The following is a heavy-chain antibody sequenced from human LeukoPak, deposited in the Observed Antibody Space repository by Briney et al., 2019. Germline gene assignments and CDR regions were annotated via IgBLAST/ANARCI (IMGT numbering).Heavy chain of an antibody. Sequence: WGSLRLSCEVSGFTFNSYWMDWVRQAPGKGLEWVANIKEDGSKKYYVDSVKGRFTISRDNAKNSLYLQMNSLRVEDTAVYYCARDVSVQTAQDARVDAFDIWGQGTTVTVSS. D-gene: IGHD3-10*02. CDR3: ARDVSVQTAQDARVDAFDI. J-gene: IGHJ3*02. V-gene: IGHV3-7*03. CDR2: IKEDGSKK. CDR1: GFTFNSYW.